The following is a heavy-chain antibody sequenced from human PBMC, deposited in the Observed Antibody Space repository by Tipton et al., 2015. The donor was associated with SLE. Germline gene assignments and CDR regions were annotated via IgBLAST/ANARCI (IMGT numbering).Heavy chain of an antibody. CDR1: GFTFSSSW. CDR3: ARGKYYFDY. V-gene: IGHV3-7*01. Sequence: SLRLSCAASGFTFSSSWMNWVRLAPGKGLEWVANIKEDGSEKHYVDSVKDRLTISRDNAKNSLYLQINSLRAEDTAVYYCARGKYYFDYWGQGALVTVSS. CDR2: IKEDGSEK. J-gene: IGHJ4*02.